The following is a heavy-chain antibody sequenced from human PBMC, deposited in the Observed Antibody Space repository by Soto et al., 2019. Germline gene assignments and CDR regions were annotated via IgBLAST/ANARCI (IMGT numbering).Heavy chain of an antibody. CDR1: GFSLSTIGMC. J-gene: IGHJ4*02. CDR3: ARTSTPVGEVATSPFDS. D-gene: IGHD5-12*01. V-gene: IGHV2-70*11. Sequence: SGPTLVKPTQTLTLTCTFSGFSLSTIGMCVNWIRQPPGKALEWLARIDWEDDKYYSTSLKTRLTISRDTSRNQVVLTMTNMDPVDTATYYCARTSTPVGEVATSPFDSWGQGTLVTVSS. CDR2: IDWEDDK.